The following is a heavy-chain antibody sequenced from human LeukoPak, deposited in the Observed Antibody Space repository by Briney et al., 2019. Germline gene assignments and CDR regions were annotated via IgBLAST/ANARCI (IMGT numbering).Heavy chain of an antibody. CDR1: GGSINNYY. CDR2: IYYTGST. CDR3: VREGYSSSWYRIDP. V-gene: IGHV4-59*01. J-gene: IGHJ5*02. D-gene: IGHD6-13*01. Sequence: SETLSLTCTVSGGSINNYYWSWIRQPPGKGLEWIGYIYYTGSTTYNPSLKNRITISVDTSKNQFSLKLSSVTAADTAVYYCVREGYSSSWYRIDPWGQGTLVTVSS.